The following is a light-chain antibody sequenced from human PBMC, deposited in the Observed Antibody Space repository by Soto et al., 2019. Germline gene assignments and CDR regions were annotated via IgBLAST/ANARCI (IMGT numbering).Light chain of an antibody. CDR3: QQYDISPWT. CDR1: QSVSSVY. V-gene: IGKV3-20*01. J-gene: IGKJ1*01. CDR2: GAS. Sequence: EIVLTQSPGTLSLSPGERATLSCRASQSVSSVYLAWYQQKPGQAPSLLIYGASTRATGIPDRFSGSGSGADFTLTISRLEPEDFAVYYCQQYDISPWTFGQGTKVEI.